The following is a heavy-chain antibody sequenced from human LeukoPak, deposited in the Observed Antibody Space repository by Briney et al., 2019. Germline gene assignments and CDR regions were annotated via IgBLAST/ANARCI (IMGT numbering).Heavy chain of an antibody. CDR3: ARHVVSYCSGGSCYSYAFDI. J-gene: IGHJ3*02. CDR1: GGSISSYH. V-gene: IGHV4-59*08. D-gene: IGHD2-15*01. CDR2: IYYSGST. Sequence: PSEILSLTCTVSGGSISSYHWSWIRPPPGKGLEWIGYIYYSGSTNYNPPLKSRVTISVDTSKNQFSLKLSSVTAADTAVYYCARHVVSYCSGGSCYSYAFDIWGQGTMVTVSS.